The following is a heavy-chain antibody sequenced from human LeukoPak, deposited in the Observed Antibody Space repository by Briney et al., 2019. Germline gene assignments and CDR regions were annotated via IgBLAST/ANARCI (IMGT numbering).Heavy chain of an antibody. CDR1: GDSVSSSSAA. D-gene: IGHD7-27*01. CDR2: TYNRSKWFN. Sequence: SQTLSLTCAISGDSVSSSSAAWNWIRPSPSRCLEWLGRTYNRSKWFNDYAVSVKSRMTITPDTSKNQFSLQLNSVTAEDTAVYYCARERSWGALYYWGQGILVTVSS. J-gene: IGHJ4*02. CDR3: ARERSWGALYY. V-gene: IGHV6-1*01.